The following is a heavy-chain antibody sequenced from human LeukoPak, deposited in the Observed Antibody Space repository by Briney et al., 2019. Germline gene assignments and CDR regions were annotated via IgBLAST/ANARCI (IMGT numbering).Heavy chain of an antibody. Sequence: ASVKVSCKVSGYTLTELSMHWVRQAPGQGLEWMGWINPNSGGTNYAQKFQGRVTMTRDTSISTAYMELSRLRSDDTAVYYCARDRGSGSHHFDYWGQGTLVTVSS. J-gene: IGHJ4*02. CDR2: INPNSGGT. D-gene: IGHD3-10*01. CDR3: ARDRGSGSHHFDY. CDR1: GYTLTELS. V-gene: IGHV1-2*02.